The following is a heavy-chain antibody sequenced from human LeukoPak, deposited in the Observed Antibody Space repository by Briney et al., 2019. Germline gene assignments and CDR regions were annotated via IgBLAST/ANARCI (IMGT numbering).Heavy chain of an antibody. CDR3: ARKIVGATEDAFDI. Sequence: ASVKVSCKVSGYTLTELSMHWVRQAPGKGLEWMGGFDPEDGETIYAQKFQGRVTITADESTSTAYMELSSLRSEDTAVYYCARKIVGATEDAFDIWGQGTMVTVSS. D-gene: IGHD1-26*01. CDR2: FDPEDGET. CDR1: GYTLTELS. J-gene: IGHJ3*02. V-gene: IGHV1-24*01.